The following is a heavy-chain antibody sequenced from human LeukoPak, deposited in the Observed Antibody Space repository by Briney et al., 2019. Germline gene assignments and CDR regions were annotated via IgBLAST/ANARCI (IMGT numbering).Heavy chain of an antibody. V-gene: IGHV3-21*01. J-gene: IGHJ4*02. CDR1: GFSFSSYN. CDR3: ARAPGYRGFPDY. Sequence: GGSLRLSCAASGFSFSSYNMNWVRQAPGKGLEWVSFISSSSSYIYYVDSVKGRFTISRDNAKNSLYLQINSLRAEDTAVYYCARAPGYRGFPDYWGQGNLVTVSS. D-gene: IGHD5-18*01. CDR2: ISSSSSYI.